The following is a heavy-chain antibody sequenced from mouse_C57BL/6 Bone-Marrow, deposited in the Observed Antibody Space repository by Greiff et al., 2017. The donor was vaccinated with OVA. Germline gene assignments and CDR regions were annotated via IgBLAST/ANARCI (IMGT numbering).Heavy chain of an antibody. Sequence: QVQLKQPGAELVMPGASVKLSCKASGYTFTSYWMHWVKQRPGQGLEWIGEIDPSDSYTNYNQKFKGKSTLTVDKSSSTAYMQLSSLTSEDSAVYYCASGGVYGNYEGFAYWGQGTLVTVSA. D-gene: IGHD2-1*01. CDR2: IDPSDSYT. J-gene: IGHJ3*01. V-gene: IGHV1-69*01. CDR1: GYTFTSYW. CDR3: ASGGVYGNYEGFAY.